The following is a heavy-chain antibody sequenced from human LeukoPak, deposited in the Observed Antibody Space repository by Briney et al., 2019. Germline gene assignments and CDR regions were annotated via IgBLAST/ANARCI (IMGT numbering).Heavy chain of an antibody. CDR2: INPSGGST. V-gene: IGHV1-46*01. J-gene: IGHJ6*03. Sequence: ASVKVSCKASGYTFTSYYMHWVRQAPGQGLEWMGIINPSGGSTSYAQKFQGRVTMTRDMSTSTVYMELSSLRSEDTAVYYCARSQRWLQFRSYHYYMDVWGKGTTVTVSS. CDR3: ARSQRWLQFRSYHYYMDV. CDR1: GYTFTSYY. D-gene: IGHD5-24*01.